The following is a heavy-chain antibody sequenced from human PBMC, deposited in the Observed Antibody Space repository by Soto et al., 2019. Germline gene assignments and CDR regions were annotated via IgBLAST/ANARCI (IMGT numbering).Heavy chain of an antibody. D-gene: IGHD3-3*01. Sequence: GGSLRLSCAASGFTFSSYGMHWVRQAPGKGLEWVAVISYDGSNKYYADSVKGRFTISRDNSKNTLYLQMNSLRAEDTAVYYCAKDIFDGGRFLEWFPDYWGQGTLVTVSS. CDR2: ISYDGSNK. CDR1: GFTFSSYG. CDR3: AKDIFDGGRFLEWFPDY. V-gene: IGHV3-30*18. J-gene: IGHJ4*02.